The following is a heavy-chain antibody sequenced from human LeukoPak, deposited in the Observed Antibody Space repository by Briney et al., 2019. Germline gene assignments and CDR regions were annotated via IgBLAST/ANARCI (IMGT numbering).Heavy chain of an antibody. CDR1: GFTFSSYW. CDR3: ARDNLAGRGYYYGMDV. CDR2: IKQDGSEK. J-gene: IGHJ6*02. Sequence: GGSLRLSCAASGFTFSSYWMSWVRQAPGKGREGLANIKQDGSEKYYVDSVKGRFTISRDNAKNSLYLQMNSLRAEDTAVYYCARDNLAGRGYYYGMDVWGQGTTVTVSS. V-gene: IGHV3-7*01.